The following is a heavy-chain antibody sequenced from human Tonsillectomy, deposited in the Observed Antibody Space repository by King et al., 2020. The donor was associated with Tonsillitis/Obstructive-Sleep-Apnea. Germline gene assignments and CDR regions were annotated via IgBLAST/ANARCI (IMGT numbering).Heavy chain of an antibody. J-gene: IGHJ3*02. CDR1: GGSISSGSHY. Sequence: QLQESGPGLVKPSQTLSLTCTVSGGSISSGSHYWSWIRQHPGKGLEWIGYIYYSGSTHYNPSLKSRVTISVDTSKNQFSLKVISLTAADTAVYYCARDRELYAFDIWGQGTMVTVSS. CDR3: ARDRELYAFDI. CDR2: IYYSGST. D-gene: IGHD3-10*01. V-gene: IGHV4-31*03.